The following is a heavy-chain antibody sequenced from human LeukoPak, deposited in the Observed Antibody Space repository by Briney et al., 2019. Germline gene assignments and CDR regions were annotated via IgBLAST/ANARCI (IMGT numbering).Heavy chain of an antibody. Sequence: GGSLRLSCAASGFTFSSYAMHWVRQAPGKGLEWVAVISYDGSNKYYADSVKGRFTISRDTSKNTLYLHMNSLRAEDTAVYYCAKDLAYYYDSSGYYYSYYFDYWGQGTLVTVSS. D-gene: IGHD3-22*01. J-gene: IGHJ4*02. V-gene: IGHV3-30*04. CDR1: GFTFSSYA. CDR3: AKDLAYYYDSSGYYYSYYFDY. CDR2: ISYDGSNK.